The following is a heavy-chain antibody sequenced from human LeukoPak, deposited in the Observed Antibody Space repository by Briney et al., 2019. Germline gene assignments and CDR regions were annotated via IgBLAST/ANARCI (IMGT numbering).Heavy chain of an antibody. Sequence: GGSLRLSCAASGFNFSVYGMHWVRQAPGKGLEWVTFVRYDQSATVYADSVQGRFAISRDNSKNTVYLQMNSLRVEDTALYFCVKDQGECPGSRCYLRFLEYWGQGTLVIVSS. V-gene: IGHV3-30*02. CDR1: GFNFSVYG. CDR3: VKDQGECPGSRCYLRFLEY. J-gene: IGHJ4*02. CDR2: VRYDQSAT. D-gene: IGHD3-3*01.